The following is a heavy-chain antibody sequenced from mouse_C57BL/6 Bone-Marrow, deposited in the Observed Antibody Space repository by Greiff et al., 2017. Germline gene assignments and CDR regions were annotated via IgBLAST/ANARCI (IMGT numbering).Heavy chain of an antibody. Sequence: QVQLQQPGAELVRPGSSVKLSCKASGYTFTSYWMDWVKQRPGQGLEWIGNIYPSDSETHYNQKFKDKATLTVDKSSSTAYMQLSSLTSEDSAVYYCARDGNYEYYYAMDYWGQGTSGTVSS. CDR2: IYPSDSET. J-gene: IGHJ4*01. CDR3: ARDGNYEYYYAMDY. CDR1: GYTFTSYW. D-gene: IGHD2-1*01. V-gene: IGHV1-61*01.